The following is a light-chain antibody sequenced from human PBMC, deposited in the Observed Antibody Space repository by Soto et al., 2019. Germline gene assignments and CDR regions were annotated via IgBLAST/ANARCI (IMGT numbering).Light chain of an antibody. CDR1: QSVSTN. Sequence: EIVMTQSPATLSVSPGERATLSCRASQSVSTNLAWYQQKPGQAPRLLVYGASTRATGIPARFSGSGSRTEYTLTISSLQSEDFAIYYCQQYNNWPPWTFDQGTKVEIK. CDR3: QQYNNWPPWT. J-gene: IGKJ1*01. V-gene: IGKV3-15*01. CDR2: GAS.